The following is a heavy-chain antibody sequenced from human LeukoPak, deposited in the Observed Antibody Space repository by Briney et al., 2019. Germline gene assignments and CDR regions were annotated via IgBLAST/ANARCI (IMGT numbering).Heavy chain of an antibody. CDR2: INSNGSST. Sequence: GGSLRLSCAASGFTFSSYWMHWVRQAPGKGLVWVSRINSNGSSTSYADSVKGRFTISRDNAKNTLYLQMNSLRAEDTAVYYCARVSDFWSGNFDYWGREPWSPSPQ. J-gene: IGHJ4*02. CDR1: GFTFSSYW. CDR3: ARVSDFWSGNFDY. D-gene: IGHD3-3*01. V-gene: IGHV3-74*01.